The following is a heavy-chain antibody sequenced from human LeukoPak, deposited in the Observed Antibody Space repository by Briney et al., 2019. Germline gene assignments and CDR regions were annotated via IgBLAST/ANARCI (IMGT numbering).Heavy chain of an antibody. Sequence: GESLKISCQGFGYTFTTSWIGWVRQLPGKGLEWMAIIYAGNSDTKYSPSFQGQVSISTDRSISTAYLQWSSLKASDTAMYYCARHSVTLVRGAPFDYWGQGTLVTVSS. CDR2: IYAGNSDT. CDR3: ARHSVTLVRGAPFDY. V-gene: IGHV5-51*01. CDR1: GYTFTTSW. J-gene: IGHJ4*02. D-gene: IGHD3-10*01.